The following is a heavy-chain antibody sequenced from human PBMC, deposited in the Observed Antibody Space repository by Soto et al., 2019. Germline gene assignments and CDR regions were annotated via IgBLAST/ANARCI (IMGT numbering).Heavy chain of an antibody. CDR3: ARDLQYSSSWYERENYFDY. Sequence: ASVKVSCKASGYTFTSYYMHWVRQAPGQGLEWMGIINPSGGSTSYAQKFQGRVTMTRDTSTSTVYMELSSLRSEDTAVYYCARDLQYSSSWYERENYFDYWGQGTLVPVSS. CDR2: INPSGGST. V-gene: IGHV1-46*01. D-gene: IGHD6-13*01. CDR1: GYTFTSYY. J-gene: IGHJ4*02.